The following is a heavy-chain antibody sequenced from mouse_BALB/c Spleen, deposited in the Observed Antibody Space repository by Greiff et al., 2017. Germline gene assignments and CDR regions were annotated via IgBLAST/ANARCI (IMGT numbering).Heavy chain of an antibody. D-gene: IGHD2-1*01. CDR1: GYSITSDYA. CDR2: ISYSGST. J-gene: IGHJ3*01. Sequence: EVKVEESGPGLVKPSQSLSLTCTVTGYSITSDYAWNWIRQFPGNKLEWMGYISYSGSTSYNPSLKSRISITRDTSKNQFFLQLNSVTTEDTATYYCARGGNYYVAWFAYWGQGTLVTVSA. V-gene: IGHV3-2*02. CDR3: ARGGNYYVAWFAY.